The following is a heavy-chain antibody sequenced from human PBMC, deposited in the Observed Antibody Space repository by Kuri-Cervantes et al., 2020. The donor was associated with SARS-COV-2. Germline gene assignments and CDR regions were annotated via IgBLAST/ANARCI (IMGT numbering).Heavy chain of an antibody. V-gene: IGHV3-49*04. D-gene: IGHD3-3*01. Sequence: GGSLRLSCTASGFTFGDYAMSWVRQAPGKGLEWVGFIRSKAYGGTTEYTASVKGRFTISRGDSKSIAYLQMNSLKTEDTAVYYCTRDPPYDFWSGYYPIHYYYYMDVWGKGTTVTVSS. CDR3: TRDPPYDFWSGYYPIHYYYYMDV. CDR2: IRSKAYGGTT. J-gene: IGHJ6*03. CDR1: GFTFGDYA.